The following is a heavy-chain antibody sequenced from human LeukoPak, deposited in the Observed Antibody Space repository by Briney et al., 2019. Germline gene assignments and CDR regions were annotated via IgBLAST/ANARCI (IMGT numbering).Heavy chain of an antibody. V-gene: IGHV1-69*02. Sequence: SVKVSCKASGDTFSRYSITWVRQAPGQGLEWMGRIIPVLDIVNYAQKFQGRVTITADKSTSTAYMELSSLRSEDTAVYYCARSDYYGSGSYYYRGYWGQGTLVTVSS. CDR1: GDTFSRYS. CDR2: IIPVLDIV. CDR3: ARSDYYGSGSYYYRGY. J-gene: IGHJ4*02. D-gene: IGHD3-10*01.